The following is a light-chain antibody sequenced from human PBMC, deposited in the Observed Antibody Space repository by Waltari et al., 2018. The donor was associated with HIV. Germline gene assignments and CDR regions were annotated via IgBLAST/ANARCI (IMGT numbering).Light chain of an antibody. CDR2: EAS. J-gene: IGKJ4*01. CDR3: QQRSNWPPWLT. Sequence: EIVLTQSPATLSLSPGERATLSCRASQSVSSHLPWYQQEPVQAARLVSDEASSRAAGIAARFGGDGCGTDGTLSIGSREPEHFAVYDWQQRSNWPPWLTFGGGTKLEIK. V-gene: IGKV3-11*01. CDR1: QSVSSH.